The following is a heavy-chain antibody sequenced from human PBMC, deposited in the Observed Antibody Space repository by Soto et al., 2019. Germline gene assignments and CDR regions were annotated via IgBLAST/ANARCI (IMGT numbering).Heavy chain of an antibody. Sequence: SVKVSCKASGGTFSSYAISWVRQAPGQGLEWMGGIIPIFGTANYAQKFQGRVTITADESTSTAYMELSSLRSEDTAVYYCARGVAAYSGYYYYYGMDVWGQAPTVTVSS. CDR3: ARGVAAYSGYYYYYGMDV. V-gene: IGHV1-69*13. CDR2: IIPIFGTA. CDR1: GGTFSSYA. D-gene: IGHD2-15*01. J-gene: IGHJ6*02.